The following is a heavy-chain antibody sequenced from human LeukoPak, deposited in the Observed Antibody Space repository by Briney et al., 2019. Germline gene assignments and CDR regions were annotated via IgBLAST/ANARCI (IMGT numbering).Heavy chain of an antibody. D-gene: IGHD3-10*01. CDR3: ASPPSGDGGSFVY. Sequence: SVKVSCTASGGTFSTYAISXXXQAPGQGLXXXGGIVPMFNTTNYAQKFQGRVTITADESTSTAYMELSSLRSDDTAVYYCASPPSGDGGSFVYWGQGTLVTVSS. CDR1: GGTFSTYA. J-gene: IGHJ4*02. CDR2: IVPMFNTT. V-gene: IGHV1-69*13.